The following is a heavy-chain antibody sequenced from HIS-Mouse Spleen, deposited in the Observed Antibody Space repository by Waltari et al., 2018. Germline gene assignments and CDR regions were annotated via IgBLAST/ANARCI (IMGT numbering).Heavy chain of an antibody. D-gene: IGHD1-26*01. J-gene: IGHJ4*02. CDR1: GGSISSSSYS. V-gene: IGHV4-39*07. CDR3: ARDRELYFDY. Sequence: QLQLQESGPGLVKPSETLSLTCTVSGGSISSSSYSWGWIRQPPGTGLEWIGSIYYSGSTYYNPSLKSRVTISVDTSKNQFSLKLSSVTAADTAVYYCARDRELYFDYWGQGTLVTVSS. CDR2: IYYSGST.